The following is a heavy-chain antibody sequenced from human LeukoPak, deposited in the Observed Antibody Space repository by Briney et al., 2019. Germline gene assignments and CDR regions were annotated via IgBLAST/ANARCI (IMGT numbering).Heavy chain of an antibody. J-gene: IGHJ4*02. CDR1: GYSFTSYW. D-gene: IGHD3-10*01. Sequence: GESLKISCKGSGYSFTSYWIGWVRQMPGKGLEWMGIIYPGDSDTRYSPSFQGQVTISADKSISTAYLQWSSLKASDTAMYYCARTYYYGSGSCSSFDYWGQGTLVTVSS. CDR2: IYPGDSDT. V-gene: IGHV5-51*01. CDR3: ARTYYYGSGSCSSFDY.